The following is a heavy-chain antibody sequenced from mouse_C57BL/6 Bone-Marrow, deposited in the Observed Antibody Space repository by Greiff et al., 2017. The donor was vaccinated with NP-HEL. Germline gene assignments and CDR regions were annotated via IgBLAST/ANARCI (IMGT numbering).Heavy chain of an antibody. V-gene: IGHV1-22*01. CDR1: GYTFTDYN. CDR3: ARSTTVFDY. J-gene: IGHJ2*01. CDR2: INPNNGGT. D-gene: IGHD1-1*01. Sequence: DVQLQESGPELVKPGASVKMSCKASGYTFTDYNMHWVKQSHGKSLEWIGYINPNNGGTSYNQKFKGKATLTVNKSSSTAYMELRSLTSEDSAVYYCARSTTVFDYWGQGTTLTVSS.